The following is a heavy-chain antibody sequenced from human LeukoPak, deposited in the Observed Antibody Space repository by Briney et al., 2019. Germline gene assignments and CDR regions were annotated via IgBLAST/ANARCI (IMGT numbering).Heavy chain of an antibody. CDR1: GGSINNYY. D-gene: IGHD3-22*01. Sequence: SETLSLTCTVPGGSINNYYWSWVRQPPGEGLEWIAYIFYNGGTNYNPSLKTRVTISVDTSKNQFSLRLNSVSAADTAVYYCARFSQYFDTSSHYLDYWGQGILVTVSS. CDR3: ARFSQYFDTSSHYLDY. V-gene: IGHV4-59*08. CDR2: IFYNGGT. J-gene: IGHJ4*02.